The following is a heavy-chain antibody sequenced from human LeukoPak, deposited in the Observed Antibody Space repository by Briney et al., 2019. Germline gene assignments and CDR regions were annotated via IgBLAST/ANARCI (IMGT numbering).Heavy chain of an antibody. V-gene: IGHV1-8*03. CDR2: MNPNSGNT. J-gene: IGHJ5*02. CDR3: ARGPSGWYGRVSWFDP. D-gene: IGHD6-19*01. Sequence: ASVKVSCKASGYTFTSYDINWVRQATGQGLEWMGWMNPNSGNTGYAQKFQGRVTITRNTSISTAYMELSSLGSEDTAVYYCARGPSGWYGRVSWFDPWGQGTLVTVSS. CDR1: GYTFTSYD.